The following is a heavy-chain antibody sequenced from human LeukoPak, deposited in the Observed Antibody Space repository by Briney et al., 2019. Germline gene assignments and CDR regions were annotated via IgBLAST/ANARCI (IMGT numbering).Heavy chain of an antibody. J-gene: IGHJ4*02. Sequence: PSETLSLTCTVSGGSVSSYYWNWLRQPPGQGLEWIGYIFYSGSTNYNPSLKSRVTISVDTSKNQFSLKLSSVTAADTAVYYCARGRPIDYWGQGTLVTVSS. CDR3: ARGRPIDY. CDR1: GGSVSSYY. V-gene: IGHV4-59*02. CDR2: IFYSGST.